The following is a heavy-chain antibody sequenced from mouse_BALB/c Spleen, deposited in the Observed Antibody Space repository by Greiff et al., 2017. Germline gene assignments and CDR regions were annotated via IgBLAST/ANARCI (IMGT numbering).Heavy chain of an antibody. D-gene: IGHD2-1*01. CDR3: ARDLDGNVAY. CDR1: GFSFTSYG. J-gene: IGHJ3*01. Sequence: QVQLKQSGPGLVAPSQTLSITCTVSGFSFTSYGVHWVRQPPGKGLEWLGVIWAGGSTNYNSALMSRLTISKDNSKSQVFLKMNSLQTDDTAMYYCARDLDGNVAYWGQGTLVTVSA. V-gene: IGHV2-9*02. CDR2: IWAGGST.